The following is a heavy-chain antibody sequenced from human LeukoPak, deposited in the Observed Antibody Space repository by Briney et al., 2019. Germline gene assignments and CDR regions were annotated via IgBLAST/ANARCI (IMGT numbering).Heavy chain of an antibody. D-gene: IGHD2/OR15-2a*01. CDR3: ARGRGTIYMFDY. CDR1: GFTFSNYW. J-gene: IGHJ4*02. Sequence: GGSLRLSCAASGFTFSNYWMHWVRQAAGKGLVWVSRINSDGSSTSYADSVKGRFTISRDNAKNTLYMQLNSLIAEDTAVYYCARGRGTIYMFDYWGQGTLVTVSS. V-gene: IGHV3-74*01. CDR2: INSDGSST.